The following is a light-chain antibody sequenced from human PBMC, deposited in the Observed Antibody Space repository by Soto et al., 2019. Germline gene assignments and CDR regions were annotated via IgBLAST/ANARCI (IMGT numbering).Light chain of an antibody. CDR3: SSFAGNNNLV. V-gene: IGLV2-8*01. CDR2: EVS. CDR1: SSDVGGYNY. J-gene: IGLJ2*01. Sequence: QSALTQPPSASGSPGQSVTISCTETSSDVGGYNYVSWYQQHPGKAPKLMISEVSKRPSGVPDRFSGSKSGNTASLTVSGLQAEDEADYYCSSFAGNNNLVFGGGTKLTVL.